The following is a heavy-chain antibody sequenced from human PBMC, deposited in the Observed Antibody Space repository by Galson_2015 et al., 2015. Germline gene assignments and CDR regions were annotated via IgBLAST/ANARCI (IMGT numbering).Heavy chain of an antibody. Sequence: SVKVSCKASGYTFTTCIIHWVRQAPGQGLEWLGWIQTKTGNPTYAQGFTGQFVFSVDTSVSTAYLHINNLKAEDTAVYYCARDCALGTYYQYWGQGTLVTVSS. D-gene: IGHD3-10*01. CDR2: IQTKTGNP. CDR1: GYTFTTCI. J-gene: IGHJ4*02. V-gene: IGHV7-4-1*02. CDR3: ARDCALGTYYQY.